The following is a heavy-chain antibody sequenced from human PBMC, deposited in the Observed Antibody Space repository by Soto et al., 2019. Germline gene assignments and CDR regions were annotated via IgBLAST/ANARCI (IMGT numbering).Heavy chain of an antibody. D-gene: IGHD1-26*01. CDR2: IIPIFGTA. Sequence: VKVSCQASGGTFSRYAISWVRLAPGQGLEWMGGIIPIFGTANYAQKFQGRVTITADESTSTAYMELSSLRSEDTAVYYCARDPIVGATLSGSWGQGTLVTVSS. CDR3: ARDPIVGATLSGS. V-gene: IGHV1-69*13. CDR1: GGTFSRYA. J-gene: IGHJ5*02.